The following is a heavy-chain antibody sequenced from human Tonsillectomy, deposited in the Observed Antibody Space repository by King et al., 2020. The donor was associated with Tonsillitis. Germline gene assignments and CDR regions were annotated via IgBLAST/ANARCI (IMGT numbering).Heavy chain of an antibody. D-gene: IGHD3-3*01. CDR2: IDWDDDK. CDR1: GCSLSTSAMC. CDR3: ARISNDFWSGYADY. J-gene: IGHJ4*02. V-gene: IGHV2-70*01. Sequence: VTLKESGPALVKPTQTLTLTCTFSGCSLSTSAMCVSWIRQPPGKALEWLALIDWDDDKYYSTSLKTRLTISKDTSKNQVVLRMTNMDPVDTATYYCARISNDFWSGYADYWGQGTLVTVSS.